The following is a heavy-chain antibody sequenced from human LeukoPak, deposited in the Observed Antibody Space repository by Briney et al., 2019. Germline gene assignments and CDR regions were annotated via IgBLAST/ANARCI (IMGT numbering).Heavy chain of an antibody. V-gene: IGHV4-39*01. J-gene: IGHJ3*02. D-gene: IGHD4-11*01. CDR2: IYYSGST. CDR3: ARRDMTALTAYAFDI. CDR1: GGSISSTTYY. Sequence: SETLSLTCTVSGGSISSTTYYWGWIRRPPGKGLEWIGSIYYSGSTYYNPSLNSRVTISVDTSKNQFSLKLRSVTAADTAVYYCARRDMTALTAYAFDIWGQGTMVTVSS.